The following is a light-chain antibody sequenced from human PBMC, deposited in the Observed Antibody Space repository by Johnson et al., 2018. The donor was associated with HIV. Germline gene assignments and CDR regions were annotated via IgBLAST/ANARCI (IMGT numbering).Light chain of an antibody. J-gene: IGLJ1*01. CDR2: EDT. CDR3: GSWDSSLSAPYV. Sequence: QSVLTQPPSVSAAPGQKVTISCSGSSSNIGNTYVSWYQQLPGTAPKLLIYEDTKRPSGIPDRFSASKSGTSATLGITGLQPGDEADYYCGSWDSSLSAPYVFGTGTKVTVL. V-gene: IGLV1-51*02. CDR1: SSNIGNTY.